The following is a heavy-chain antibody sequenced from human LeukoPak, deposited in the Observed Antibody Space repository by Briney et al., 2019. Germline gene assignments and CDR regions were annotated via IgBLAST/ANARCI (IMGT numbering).Heavy chain of an antibody. D-gene: IGHD3-3*01. CDR2: VYYNGST. V-gene: IGHV4-39*07. Sequence: PSETLSLTCTVSGDSISSNNYSWGWIRQPPGKGLEWIGSVYYNGSTYYNPSLKSRVTISVDTSKNQISLKLSSVTAADTAVYYCVKPIFAATNIYSSFDYGGQGTLVTVPS. CDR1: GDSISSNNYS. J-gene: IGHJ4*02. CDR3: VKPIFAATNIYSSFDY.